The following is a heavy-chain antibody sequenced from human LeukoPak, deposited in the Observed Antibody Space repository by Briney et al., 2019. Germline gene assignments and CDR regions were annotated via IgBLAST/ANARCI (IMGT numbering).Heavy chain of an antibody. V-gene: IGHV3-9*01. CDR1: VFTFDDYG. J-gene: IGHJ4*02. Sequence: GGSLRLSCAASVFTFDDYGMSWVRQAPGKGLEGVSGISWNSGSIGYADSVKGRFNISRDNAKNSLYLQMNSLRAEDTVLYYCAKASRRYCSSTSCSPIDYWGQGTLVTVSS. D-gene: IGHD2-2*01. CDR3: AKASRRYCSSTSCSPIDY. CDR2: ISWNSGSI.